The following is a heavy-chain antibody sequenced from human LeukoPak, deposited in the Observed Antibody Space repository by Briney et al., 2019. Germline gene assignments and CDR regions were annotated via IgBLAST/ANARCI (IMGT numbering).Heavy chain of an antibody. V-gene: IGHV4-39*01. CDR1: GGSISSSSYF. D-gene: IGHD5-18*01. CDR3: ASPGYSYGISFDY. J-gene: IGHJ4*02. Sequence: SETLSLTCTVSGGSISSSSYFWGWIRQPPGKGLEWIGSIYYSGSTYYNPSLKSRVTISVDTSKNQFSLKLGSVTAADTAVYYCASPGYSYGISFDYWGQGTLVAVSS. CDR2: IYYSGST.